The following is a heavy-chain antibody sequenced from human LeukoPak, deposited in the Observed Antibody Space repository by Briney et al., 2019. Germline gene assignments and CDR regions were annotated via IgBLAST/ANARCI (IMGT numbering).Heavy chain of an antibody. CDR2: ISYDGSNK. V-gene: IGHV3-30*18. Sequence: GRSLRLSCAASAFTFSSYGMHWVRQAPGKGLEWVAVISYDGSNKYYADSVKGRFTISRDNSKNTLYLQMNSLRAEDTAVYYCAKDRYDSSGYYDYWGQGTLVTVSS. J-gene: IGHJ4*02. CDR3: AKDRYDSSGYYDY. D-gene: IGHD3-22*01. CDR1: AFTFSSYG.